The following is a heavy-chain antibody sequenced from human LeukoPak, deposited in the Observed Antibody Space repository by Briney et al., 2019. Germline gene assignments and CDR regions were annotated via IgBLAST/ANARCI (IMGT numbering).Heavy chain of an antibody. CDR2: IKQDESEK. D-gene: IGHD2/OR15-2a*01. J-gene: IGHJ4*02. V-gene: IGHV3-7*05. CDR3: ARVFSDY. Sequence: PGGSLRLSCVASGFSFSSYWMTWVRQAPGKRLEWVAHIKQDESEKNYVDSVKGRLTISRDNAENSLYLQMNSLRAEDTAVYFCARVFSDYGGQGTLVIVPS. CDR1: GFSFSSYW.